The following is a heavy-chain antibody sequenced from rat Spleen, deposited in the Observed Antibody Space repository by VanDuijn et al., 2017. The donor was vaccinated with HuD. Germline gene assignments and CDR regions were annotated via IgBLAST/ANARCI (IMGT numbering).Heavy chain of an antibody. D-gene: IGHD1-12*03. CDR1: GFTFSNYG. CDR3: ARYGYFDGYY. Sequence: EVQLVESGGGLVQPGRSLKLSCAASGFTFSNYGMAWVRQAPTKGLEWVATINYDGSSTYYRDSVKGRFTISRDNAKSTLYLQMDSLRSEDTATYFCARYGYFDGYYWGQGVMVTVSS. V-gene: IGHV5-29*01. CDR2: INYDGSST. J-gene: IGHJ2*01.